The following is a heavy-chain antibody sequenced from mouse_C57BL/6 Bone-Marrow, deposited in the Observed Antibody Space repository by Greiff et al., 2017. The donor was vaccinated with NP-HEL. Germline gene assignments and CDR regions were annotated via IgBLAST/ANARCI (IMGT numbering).Heavy chain of an antibody. CDR3: ARGGRGFDY. J-gene: IGHJ2*01. D-gene: IGHD3-3*01. V-gene: IGHV1-54*01. CDR2: INPGSGGT. Sequence: QVQLQQSGAELVRPGTSVKVSCKASGYAFTNYLIEWVKQRPGQGLEWIGVINPGSGGTNYNEKFKGKATLTAYKSSSTAYMQLSSLTSEDSAVYYCARGGRGFDYWGQGTTLTVSS. CDR1: GYAFTNYL.